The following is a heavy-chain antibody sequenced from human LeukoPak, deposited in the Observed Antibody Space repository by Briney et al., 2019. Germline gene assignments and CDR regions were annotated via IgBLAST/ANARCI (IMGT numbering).Heavy chain of an antibody. Sequence: PSETLCLTCTVSGGSISSSSYYWGWIRQPPGKGLEWIGSIYYSGSTYYNPSLKSRVTTSVDTSKNQFSLKLSSVTAADTAVYYCARQGGGSLEYWGQGTLVTVSS. V-gene: IGHV4-39*01. CDR1: GGSISSSSYY. D-gene: IGHD2-15*01. CDR2: IYYSGST. J-gene: IGHJ4*02. CDR3: ARQGGGSLEY.